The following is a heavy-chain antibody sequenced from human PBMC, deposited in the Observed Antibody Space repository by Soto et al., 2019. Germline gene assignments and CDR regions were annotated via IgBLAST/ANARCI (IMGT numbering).Heavy chain of an antibody. Sequence: GGSLRLSCAASGFTFSSYAMSWVRQAPGKGLEWVSAISGSGGSTYYADSVKGRFTISRDNSKNTLYLQMNSLRAEDTAVYYCAKRAVVVPAAIGFVGCYFDYWGQGTLVTVSS. CDR1: GFTFSSYA. D-gene: IGHD2-2*01. J-gene: IGHJ4*02. CDR3: AKRAVVVPAAIGFVGCYFDY. CDR2: ISGSGGST. V-gene: IGHV3-23*01.